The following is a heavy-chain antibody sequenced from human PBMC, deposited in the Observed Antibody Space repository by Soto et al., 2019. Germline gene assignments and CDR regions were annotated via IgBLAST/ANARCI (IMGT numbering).Heavy chain of an antibody. J-gene: IGHJ4*02. CDR2: INSDGSTT. D-gene: IGHD1-26*01. CDR1: GFTLSYYW. Sequence: GGSLRLSCTASGFTLSYYWMHWVRQAPGKGLVWVSRINSDGSTTNYADSVKGRFTISRDNAKNTLYLEMNSLRAEDTAVYYCANLYSGSYSTYWGQGTLVTVSS. CDR3: ANLYSGSYSTY. V-gene: IGHV3-74*01.